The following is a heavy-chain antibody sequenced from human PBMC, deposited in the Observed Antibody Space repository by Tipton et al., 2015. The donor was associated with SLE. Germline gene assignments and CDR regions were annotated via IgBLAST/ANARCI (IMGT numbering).Heavy chain of an antibody. V-gene: IGHV4-39*07. CDR2: LFNGEST. CDR1: GASINSNTYY. Sequence: GLVKPSETLSLNCSVSGASINSNTYYWGWIRQPPGKGLEWIATLFNGESTYYNPSLRSRVAISVDTSKNHFSLRLASLTAADTAVYYCARAAGCSGGFCYGGFDQWGQGTLVTVSS. J-gene: IGHJ4*02. D-gene: IGHD2-15*01. CDR3: ARAAGCSGGFCYGGFDQ.